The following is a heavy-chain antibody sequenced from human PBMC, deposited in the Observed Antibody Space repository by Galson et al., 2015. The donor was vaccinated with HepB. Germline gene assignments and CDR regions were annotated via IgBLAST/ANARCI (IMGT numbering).Heavy chain of an antibody. CDR2: ISYDGSNR. CDR1: GFTFSSYG. Sequence: SLRLSCAASGFTFSSYGMHWVRQAPGKGLEWVAVISYDGSNRYYADSVKGRFTISRDNSKNTLYLQMNSLRAEDTAVYYCAKDPWGDYGVDYWGQGTLVTVSS. CDR3: AKDPWGDYGVDY. J-gene: IGHJ4*02. D-gene: IGHD4-17*01. V-gene: IGHV3-30*18.